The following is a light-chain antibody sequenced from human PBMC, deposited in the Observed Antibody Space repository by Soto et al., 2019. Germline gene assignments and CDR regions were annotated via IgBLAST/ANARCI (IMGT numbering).Light chain of an antibody. CDR1: QSLLHGNGYQY. V-gene: IGKV2-28*01. Sequence: DSVMTQSPLSLPVTPGEPASISCRSSQSLLHGNGYQYLDWYLQKPGQSPQLLIYLGSNRASGVPDRFSGSVSGTDFTLKISRVEAEDVGVYYCMQALQTPTFGQGTKVEIK. CDR2: LGS. CDR3: MQALQTPT. J-gene: IGKJ1*01.